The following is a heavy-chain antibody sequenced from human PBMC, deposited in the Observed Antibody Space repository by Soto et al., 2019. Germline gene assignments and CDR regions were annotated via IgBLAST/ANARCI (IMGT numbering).Heavy chain of an antibody. CDR2: IPQDGSDG. CDR1: GFTVSSYA. V-gene: IGHV3-7*03. D-gene: IGHD2-21*02. CDR3: ARDHLILPAHDFFYGSDV. J-gene: IGHJ6*02. Sequence: PVVPLRPSCPPSGFTVSSYAMTWVRQAPGKGLEWVAKIPQDGSDGHYLDSVKGRFTISRDNAKNSVYLQMNSLRADDTAVYYCARDHLILPAHDFFYGSDVWGQGAKVTVSS.